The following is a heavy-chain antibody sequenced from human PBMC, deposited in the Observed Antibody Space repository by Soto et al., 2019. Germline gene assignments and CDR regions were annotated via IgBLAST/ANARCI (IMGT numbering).Heavy chain of an antibody. V-gene: IGHV4-39*01. CDR2: IYYSGST. J-gene: IGHJ6*03. CDR3: ASPSNSSRNYYMDV. D-gene: IGHD6-13*01. Sequence: KPSETLSLTCTVSGGSISSSSYYWGWIRQPPGKGLEWIGSIYYSGSTYYNPSLESRVTISVDTSKNQFSLKLSSVTAADTAVYYCASPSNSSRNYYMDVWGKGTTVTVSS. CDR1: GGSISSSSYY.